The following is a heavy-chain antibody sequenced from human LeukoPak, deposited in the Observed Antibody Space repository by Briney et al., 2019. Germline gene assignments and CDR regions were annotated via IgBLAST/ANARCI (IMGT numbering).Heavy chain of an antibody. CDR3: ASGKYGLRGWFDP. CDR1: GGTFNRYA. CDR2: ITPIFGTA. D-gene: IGHD4-17*01. Sequence: ASVKVSCKASGGTFNRYAVTCVRQAPGQGLEWMGGITPIFGTANYAQKFQGRVTITTDESTDTAYMELTSLTSEDTAVYYCASGKYGLRGWFDPWGQGTLVTVSP. V-gene: IGHV1-69*05. J-gene: IGHJ5*02.